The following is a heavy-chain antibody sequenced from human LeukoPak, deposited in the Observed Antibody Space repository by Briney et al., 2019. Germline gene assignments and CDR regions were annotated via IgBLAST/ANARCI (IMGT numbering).Heavy chain of an antibody. J-gene: IGHJ4*02. D-gene: IGHD3-9*01. Sequence: AGGSLRLSCAASGFTFSTYAMHWVRQAPGKGLEWVAVISYDGSNKYYADSVKGRFTISRDNSKNTLYLQMNSLRAEDTAVYYCARGLYYDILTGQGYWGQGTLVTVSS. V-gene: IGHV3-30-3*01. CDR2: ISYDGSNK. CDR1: GFTFSTYA. CDR3: ARGLYYDILTGQGY.